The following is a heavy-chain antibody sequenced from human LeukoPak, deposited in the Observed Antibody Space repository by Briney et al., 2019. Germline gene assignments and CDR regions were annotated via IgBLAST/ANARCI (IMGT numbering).Heavy chain of an antibody. CDR3: AKSQYNGNYHFDN. CDR2: ISNSGGHT. V-gene: IGHV3-23*01. D-gene: IGHD5-12*01. CDR1: GFTFSSFA. Sequence: PGGSLRLSCAASGFTFSSFAMSWLRQAPGKGLERVSGISNSGGHTYYADSVKGRFTISRDNSKNTLSLQMSDLRAEDTAIYYCAKSQYNGNYHFDNRGQGTLVTVSS. J-gene: IGHJ4*02.